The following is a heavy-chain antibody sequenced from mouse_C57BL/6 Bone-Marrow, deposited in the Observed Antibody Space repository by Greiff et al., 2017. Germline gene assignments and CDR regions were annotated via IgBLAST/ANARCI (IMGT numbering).Heavy chain of an antibody. V-gene: IGHV14-2*01. CDR3: ASHYYGSSSYFDY. CDR2: IDPEDGET. J-gene: IGHJ2*01. D-gene: IGHD1-1*01. CDR1: GFNIKDYY. Sequence: EVKLMESGAELVKPGASVKLSCTASGFNIKDYYMHWVKQRTEQGLEWIGRIDPEDGETKYAPKFQGKATITADTSSNTAYLQLSSLTSEDTAVYYCASHYYGSSSYFDYWGQGTTLTVSS.